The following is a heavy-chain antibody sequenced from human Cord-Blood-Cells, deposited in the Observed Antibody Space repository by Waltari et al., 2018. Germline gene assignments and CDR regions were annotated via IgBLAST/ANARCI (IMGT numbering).Heavy chain of an antibody. CDR2: ISYDGSNK. D-gene: IGHD5-12*01. Sequence: QVQLVESGGGVVQPGGALRHSCAASGFTVSTYALHWVRQAPGKGLEWVAVISYDGSNKYYADSVKGRFTISRDNSKNTLYLQMNSLRAEDTAVYYCARGLVATYPDYWGQGTLVTVSS. J-gene: IGHJ4*02. CDR1: GFTVSTYA. CDR3: ARGLVATYPDY. V-gene: IGHV3-30*04.